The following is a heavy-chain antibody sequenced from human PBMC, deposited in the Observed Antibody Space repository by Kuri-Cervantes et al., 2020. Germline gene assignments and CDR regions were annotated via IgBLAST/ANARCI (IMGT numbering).Heavy chain of an antibody. V-gene: IGHV4-59*13. CDR3: ARGSAAGTIDP. CDR1: GGSISSYY. J-gene: IGHJ5*02. D-gene: IGHD6-13*01. Sequence: SETLSLTCTVTGGSISSYYWSWIRQPPGKGLEWIGYIHYSGSTNYNPSLKSRFTISVDTSKNQFSLKLSSVTAADTAVYYCARGSAAGTIDPWGQGTLVTVSS. CDR2: IHYSGST.